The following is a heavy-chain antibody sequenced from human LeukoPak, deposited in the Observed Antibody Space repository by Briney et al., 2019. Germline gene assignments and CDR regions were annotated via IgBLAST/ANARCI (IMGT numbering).Heavy chain of an antibody. D-gene: IGHD5-12*01. CDR1: GGSVSSGSYY. Sequence: PSETLSLTCTVSGGSVSSGSYYWSWIRQPPGKGLEWIGYIYYSGSTYYNPSLKSRVTISVDTSKNQFSLKLSSVTAADTAVYYCARGLVATNIFDYWGQGTLVTVSS. J-gene: IGHJ4*02. CDR2: IYYSGST. V-gene: IGHV4-30-4*01. CDR3: ARGLVATNIFDY.